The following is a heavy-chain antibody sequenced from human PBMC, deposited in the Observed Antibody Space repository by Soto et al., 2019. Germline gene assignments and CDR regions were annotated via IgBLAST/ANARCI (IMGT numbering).Heavy chain of an antibody. V-gene: IGHV4-39*01. J-gene: IGHJ6*02. CDR2: IYYSGST. D-gene: IGHD5-18*01. CDR1: GGSISSSSYY. Sequence: SETLSLTCTVSGGSISSSSYYWGRIRQPPGKGLEWIGSIYYSGSTYYNPSLKSRVTICVEASKNQFSLKLSSVTAADTAVYYCARQDTAMKYYYYGMDVWGQGTTVTVSS. CDR3: ARQDTAMKYYYYGMDV.